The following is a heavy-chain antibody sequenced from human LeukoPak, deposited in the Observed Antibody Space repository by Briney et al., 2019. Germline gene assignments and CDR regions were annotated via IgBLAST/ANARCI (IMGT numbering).Heavy chain of an antibody. CDR3: ARDPIGVEDVFDI. CDR1: GFTFSSYS. V-gene: IGHV3-21*01. Sequence: GGSLRLSCAASGFTFSSYSMNWVRQAPGKGREWVSSISSSSSNIYYADSVKGRFTISRDNAKNSLYLQMNSLSAEDTAVYYCARDPIGVEDVFDIWGQGTLVTVSS. D-gene: IGHD3-3*01. CDR2: ISSSSSNI. J-gene: IGHJ3*02.